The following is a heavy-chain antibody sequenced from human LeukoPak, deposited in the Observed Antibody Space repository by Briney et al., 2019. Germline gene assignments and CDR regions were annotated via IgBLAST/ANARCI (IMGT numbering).Heavy chain of an antibody. CDR1: GGTFSSYA. Sequence: SVKVSCKASGGTFSSYAISWVRQAPGQGLEWMGGIIPIFGTANYAQKFQGRVTITADESTSTAYMELSSLRSEDTAVYYCARGGLGRAAADPQRQYFQQWGQGTLVTVSS. D-gene: IGHD6-13*01. V-gene: IGHV1-69*13. CDR3: ARGGLGRAAADPQRQYFQQ. J-gene: IGHJ1*01. CDR2: IIPIFGTA.